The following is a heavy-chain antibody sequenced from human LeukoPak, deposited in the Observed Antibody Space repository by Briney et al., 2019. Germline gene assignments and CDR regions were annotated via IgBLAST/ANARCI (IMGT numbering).Heavy chain of an antibody. CDR2: ISYDGSNK. V-gene: IGHV3-30*04. D-gene: IGHD6-13*01. Sequence: GGSLRLSCAASGFTFSSYAMHWVRQAPGKGLEWVAVISYDGSNKYYADSVKGRFTISRDNSKNTLYLQMNSLRAEDTAVYYCARAPAQSQYSSSWYFDYWGQGTLVTVSS. J-gene: IGHJ4*02. CDR3: ARAPAQSQYSSSWYFDY. CDR1: GFTFSSYA.